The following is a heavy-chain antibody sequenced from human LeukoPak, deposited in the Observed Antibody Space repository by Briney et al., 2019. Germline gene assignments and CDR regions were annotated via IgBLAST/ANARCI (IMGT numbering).Heavy chain of an antibody. CDR3: ARSMIVGIDAFDI. J-gene: IGHJ4*02. D-gene: IGHD3-22*01. Sequence: PSETLSLTCTVSGGSISSYYWSWIRQPPGKGLEWIGYIYYSGSTNYNPLKSRVTISVDTSKNQFSLKLSSVTAADTAVYYCARSMIVGIDAFDIWGQGTLVTVSS. CDR1: GGSISSYY. V-gene: IGHV4-59*01. CDR2: IYYSGST.